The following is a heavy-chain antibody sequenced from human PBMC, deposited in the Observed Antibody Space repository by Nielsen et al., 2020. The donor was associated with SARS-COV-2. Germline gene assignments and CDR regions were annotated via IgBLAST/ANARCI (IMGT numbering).Heavy chain of an antibody. V-gene: IGHV3-30-3*01. CDR1: GFTFSSYA. Sequence: GGSLRLSCAASGFTFSSYAMHWVRQAPGKGLEWVAVISYDGSNKYYADSVKGRFTISRDNAQNSLFLQMNSLRAEDTAVYYCARAPSGYTYGSHFDNWGQGTLVTVSS. D-gene: IGHD5-18*01. J-gene: IGHJ4*02. CDR3: ARAPSGYTYGSHFDN. CDR2: ISYDGSNK.